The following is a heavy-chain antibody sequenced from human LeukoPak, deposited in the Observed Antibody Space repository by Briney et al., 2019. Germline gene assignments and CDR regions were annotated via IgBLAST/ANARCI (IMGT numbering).Heavy chain of an antibody. CDR1: GFTVSSNY. Sequence: GGSLRLSCAASGFTVSSNYMSWVRQAPGKGLEWVSVIYSGGNTYYADSVKGRFTISRDNSKNTLYLQMTNLRAADTAVYYCAKDLSRAVAADWFDPWDQGSLVTVSS. CDR3: AKDLSRAVAADWFDP. V-gene: IGHV3-53*01. D-gene: IGHD6-19*01. J-gene: IGHJ5*02. CDR2: IYSGGNT.